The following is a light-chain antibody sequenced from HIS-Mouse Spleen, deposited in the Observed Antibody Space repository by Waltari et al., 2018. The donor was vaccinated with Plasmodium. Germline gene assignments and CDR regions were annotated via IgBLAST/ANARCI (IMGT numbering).Light chain of an antibody. CDR2: KAS. V-gene: IGKV1-5*03. CDR3: QQYNSYSWT. Sequence: DIQMTQSPSTLSASVGDRVTITCRASQRNSSWLAWYQQKPGKAPKLLIYKASSLESGVPSRFSGSGSWTEFTLTISSLQPDDFATYYCQQYNSYSWTFGQGTKVEIK. CDR1: QRNSSW. J-gene: IGKJ1*01.